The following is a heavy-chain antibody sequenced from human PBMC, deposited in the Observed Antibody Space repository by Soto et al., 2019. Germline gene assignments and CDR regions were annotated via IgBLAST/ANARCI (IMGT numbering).Heavy chain of an antibody. J-gene: IGHJ3*02. V-gene: IGHV3-7*01. D-gene: IGHD3-10*01. Sequence: EVQLVESGGGLVQPGGSLRLSCAASGFSISSYYMTWVRQPPGKGLEWVANIKEDGSGKFYVDPVRGRFTISRDNARNSFYLQMNSLRADDTAVDYCARSMGWRDAFDIWGQGTVVTVSS. CDR2: IKEDGSGK. CDR1: GFSISSYY. CDR3: ARSMGWRDAFDI.